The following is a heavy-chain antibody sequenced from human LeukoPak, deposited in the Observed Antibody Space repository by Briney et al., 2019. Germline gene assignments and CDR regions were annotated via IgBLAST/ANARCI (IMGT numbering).Heavy chain of an antibody. CDR2: INPSGGST. J-gene: IGHJ4*02. D-gene: IGHD5-18*01. CDR3: ARDPVDTSMRGCLDY. CDR1: GYTFTSYY. V-gene: IGHV1-46*01. Sequence: ASVKVSCKASGYTFTSYYMHWVRQAPGQGLEWMGIINPSGGSTSYAQKFQGRVTMTWDMSTTTVYMELRSLRSEDTAVYYCARDPVDTSMRGCLDYWGQGTLVTVSS.